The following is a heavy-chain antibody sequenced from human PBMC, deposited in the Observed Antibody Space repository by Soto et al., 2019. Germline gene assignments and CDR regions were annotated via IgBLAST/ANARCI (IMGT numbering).Heavy chain of an antibody. V-gene: IGHV4-59*08. CDR3: ARLFYGTNWFDP. CDR1: GGSMNTYY. Sequence: SETLSLTCTVSGGSMNTYYWGWFRQPPEKGLEWVGYIYYSGSTTYSPSLKSRVTISVDTSKNQFSLKLSSVTAADTAVYYCARLFYGTNWFDPWGQGTLVTVSS. D-gene: IGHD1-26*01. J-gene: IGHJ5*02. CDR2: IYYSGST.